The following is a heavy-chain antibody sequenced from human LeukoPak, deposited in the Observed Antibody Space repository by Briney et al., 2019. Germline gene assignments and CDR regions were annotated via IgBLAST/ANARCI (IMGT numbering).Heavy chain of an antibody. CDR2: ISDSGGST. V-gene: IGHV3-23*01. D-gene: IGHD2-15*01. CDR1: GFTFNIYA. J-gene: IGHJ4*02. Sequence: PGGSLRLSCAASGFTFNIYAMSWVRQAPGKGLEWVSAISDSGGSTYYADSVKGRFTISRDNSKNTLYLQMNSLRAEDTAVYFCASRHCSGGGCYFAGADPFDYWGQGTLVTVSS. CDR3: ASRHCSGGGCYFAGADPFDY.